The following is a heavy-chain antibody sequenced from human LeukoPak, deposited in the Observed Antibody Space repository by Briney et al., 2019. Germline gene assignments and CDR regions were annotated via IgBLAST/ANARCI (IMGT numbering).Heavy chain of an antibody. CDR1: GFTVSSNY. CDR2: IYSGGST. Sequence: PGGSLRLSCAASGFTVSSNYMGWVRQAPGKGLEWVSVIYSGGSTYYADSVKGRFTISRDNSKNTLYLQMNSLRAEDTAVYYCARGDGGWPFDYWGQGTLVTVSS. V-gene: IGHV3-53*01. D-gene: IGHD6-19*01. J-gene: IGHJ4*02. CDR3: ARGDGGWPFDY.